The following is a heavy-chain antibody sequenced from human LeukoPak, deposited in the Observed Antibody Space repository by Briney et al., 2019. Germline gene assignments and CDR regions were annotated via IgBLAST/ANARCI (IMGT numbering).Heavy chain of an antibody. CDR2: IYHIGKT. Sequence: PSETLSLICAVSNSSISSGYFWGWIRQSPGKGLEWVGSIYHIGKTYYNPSLRSRLIISVDTSKNQLSLSLNSLTAADSALYYCARGAGAFGSSSYHFDYWGQGILVTVSS. CDR1: NSSISSGYF. V-gene: IGHV4-38-2*01. CDR3: ARGAGAFGSSSYHFDY. D-gene: IGHD6-6*01. J-gene: IGHJ4*02.